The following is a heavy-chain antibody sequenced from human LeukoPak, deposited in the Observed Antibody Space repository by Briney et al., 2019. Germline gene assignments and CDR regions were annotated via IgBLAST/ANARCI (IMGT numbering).Heavy chain of an antibody. CDR3: ARAGNSGYDHWWFDP. J-gene: IGHJ5*02. CDR1: GGSISNYY. CDR2: IYYSGST. D-gene: IGHD5-12*01. V-gene: IGHV4-59*12. Sequence: SETLSLTCTVSGGSISNYYWSWIRQPPGKGLEWIGYIYYSGSTNYNPSLKSRVTISVDTSKNQFSLKLSSVIAADTAVYYCARAGNSGYDHWWFDPWGQGTLVTVSS.